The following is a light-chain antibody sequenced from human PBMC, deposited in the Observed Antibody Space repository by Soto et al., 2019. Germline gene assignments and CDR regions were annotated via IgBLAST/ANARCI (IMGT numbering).Light chain of an antibody. V-gene: IGLV2-14*01. CDR1: SGDVGGYNY. CDR3: SSYSSSTTPYV. CDR2: DVT. Sequence: QSAVTQPASVSGSPGQSITISCTGTSGDVGGYNYVSWYQQHPGKAPKLMIYDVTNRPSGVSNRFSGSKSGNTASLTISGLQAEDEADYYCSSYSSSTTPYVFGTGTKLTVL. J-gene: IGLJ1*01.